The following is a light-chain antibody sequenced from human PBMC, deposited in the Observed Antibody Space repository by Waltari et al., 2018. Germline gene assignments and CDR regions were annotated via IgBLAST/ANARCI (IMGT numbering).Light chain of an antibody. CDR1: QSISKY. CDR3: QKYGSLPAT. V-gene: IGKV3-20*01. Sequence: EIMLTQSPGTLSLSPGERATLSCRASQSISKYLAWYQQKPGQAPRLLIDDASIRATGIPDSFSGSGYGTDFSLTISRLEPEDYAVYYCQKYGSLPATFGRGTKVEIK. CDR2: DAS. J-gene: IGKJ1*01.